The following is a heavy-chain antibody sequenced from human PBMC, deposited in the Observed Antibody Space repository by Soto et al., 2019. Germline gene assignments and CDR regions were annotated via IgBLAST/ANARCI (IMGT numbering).Heavy chain of an antibody. J-gene: IGHJ4*02. CDR1: GFTVSSKY. CDR2: IYSGGST. Sequence: GGSLRLSCAASGFTVSSKYMSWVRQAPGKGLEWVSVIYSGGSTYYADSVKGRFTISRDNSKNTLYLQMNSLRAEDTAVYYCARDYRTGYYSYSDHWGQGTLVTVSS. V-gene: IGHV3-53*01. D-gene: IGHD3-9*01. CDR3: ARDYRTGYYSYSDH.